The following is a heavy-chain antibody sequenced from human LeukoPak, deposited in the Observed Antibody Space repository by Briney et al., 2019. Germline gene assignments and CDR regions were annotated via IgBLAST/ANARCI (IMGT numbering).Heavy chain of an antibody. J-gene: IGHJ4*02. CDR2: ISSNGGST. Sequence: GGSLRLSCAASGFTFSSYAMHWVRQAPGKGLEYVSAISSNGGSTYYANSVKGRSTISRDNSKNTLYLQMGSLRAEDMAVYYCARDFRYYDSSGYLYWGQGTLVTVSS. CDR3: ARDFRYYDSSGYLY. V-gene: IGHV3-64*01. CDR1: GFTFSSYA. D-gene: IGHD3-22*01.